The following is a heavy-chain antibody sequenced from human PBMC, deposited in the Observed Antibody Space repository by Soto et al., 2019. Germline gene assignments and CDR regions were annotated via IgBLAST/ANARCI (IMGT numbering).Heavy chain of an antibody. V-gene: IGHV3-23*01. CDR1: GFTFSSYA. CDR2: ISGSGGST. D-gene: IGHD3-3*01. CDR3: AKEESGVLRFLEEVYYYYMDV. J-gene: IGHJ6*03. Sequence: EVQLLESGGGLVQPGGSLRLSCADSGFTFSSYAMSWVRQAPGKGLEWVSAISGSGGSTYYADSVKGRFTISRDNSKNTLYLQMNSLRAEDTAVYYCAKEESGVLRFLEEVYYYYMDVWGKGTTVTVSS.